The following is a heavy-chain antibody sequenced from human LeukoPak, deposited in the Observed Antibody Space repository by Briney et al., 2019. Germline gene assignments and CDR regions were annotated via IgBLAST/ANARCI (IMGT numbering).Heavy chain of an antibody. J-gene: IGHJ6*02. Sequence: PSETLSLTCTVSGGSISSGGYYWSWIRQHPGKGLEWIGYIYYSGSTYYNPSLKSRVTISVDTSKNQFSLKLSSVTAADTAVYYCAGDHPRGYGMDVWGQGTTVTVSS. V-gene: IGHV4-31*03. CDR3: AGDHPRGYGMDV. D-gene: IGHD3-10*01. CDR2: IYYSGST. CDR1: GGSISSGGYY.